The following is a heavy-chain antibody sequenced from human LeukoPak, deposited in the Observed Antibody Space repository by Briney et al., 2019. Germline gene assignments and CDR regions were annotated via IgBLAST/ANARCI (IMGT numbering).Heavy chain of an antibody. CDR3: ARRRLLWFGDPTAPFDY. D-gene: IGHD3-10*01. V-gene: IGHV4-4*07. J-gene: IGHJ4*02. CDR1: GGSISSYH. CDR2: IYTPGST. Sequence: SETLSLTCTVSGGSISSYHWSWIRQPAGKGLEWIGHIYTPGSTKYNPSLKSRVTMSVDTSKNQFSLKLSSVTAADTAVYYCARRRLLWFGDPTAPFDYWGQGTLVTVSS.